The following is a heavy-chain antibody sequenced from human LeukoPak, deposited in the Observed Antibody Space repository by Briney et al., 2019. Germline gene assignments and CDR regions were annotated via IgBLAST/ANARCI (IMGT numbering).Heavy chain of an antibody. CDR3: AKDLYCSTTSCYIN. CDR1: GFTFSSYD. D-gene: IGHD2-2*02. V-gene: IGHV3-23*01. Sequence: GGSLRLSCAASGFTFSSYDMSWVRQAPGKGLEWVSSIGASGGSTDYADSVKGRFTISRDNSKNTLYLQMNSLRAEDTAVYYCAKDLYCSTTSCYINWGQGTLVTVSS. J-gene: IGHJ4*02. CDR2: IGASGGST.